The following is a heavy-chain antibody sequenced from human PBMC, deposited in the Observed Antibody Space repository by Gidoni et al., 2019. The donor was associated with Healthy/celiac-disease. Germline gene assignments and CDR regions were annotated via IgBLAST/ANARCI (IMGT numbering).Heavy chain of an antibody. CDR1: GFTFRSHG. CDR3: AKNLPGELWLLHYYYGMDV. CDR2: IRYDGSNK. V-gene: IGHV3-30*02. Sequence: QVQLVESGGGVVQPGGSLRLSCAASGFTFRSHGMHWVRQAPGKGLEGVAFIRYDGSNKYYEDSVKGRFTISRDNSKNTLYLQMNSLRAEDTAVYYCAKNLPGELWLLHYYYGMDVWGQGTTVTVSS. J-gene: IGHJ6*02. D-gene: IGHD3-16*01.